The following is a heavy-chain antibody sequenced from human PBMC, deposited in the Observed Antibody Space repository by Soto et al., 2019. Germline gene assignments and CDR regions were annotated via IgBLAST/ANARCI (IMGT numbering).Heavy chain of an antibody. CDR2: MSPNSGNT. D-gene: IGHD6-13*01. V-gene: IGHV1-8*01. Sequence: QVQLVQSGAEVKKPGASVKVSCKASGYTFSSYDINWVRQATGQGLEWMRWMSPNSGNTGYAQKFQGRVTMTRNTSISTAYMELSSLRSEDTAVYYCARGRRWQQPFDYWGQGTLVTVSS. CDR1: GYTFSSYD. CDR3: ARGRRWQQPFDY. J-gene: IGHJ4*02.